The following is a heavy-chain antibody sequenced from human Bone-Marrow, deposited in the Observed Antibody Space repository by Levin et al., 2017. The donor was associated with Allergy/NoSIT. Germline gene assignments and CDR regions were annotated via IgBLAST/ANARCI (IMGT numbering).Heavy chain of an antibody. Sequence: GESLKISGAASGFTFSNYAVSWVGQAPGKGLEWVSGISGTSSSTYYADSVKGRFTISRDNSKNTAYLQMSSVRGEDTAIYYDARSGWYHFDRWGQGTLVTVSS. D-gene: IGHD6-19*01. CDR3: ARSGWYHFDR. CDR1: GFTFSNYA. V-gene: IGHV3-23*01. CDR2: ISGTSSST. J-gene: IGHJ4*02.